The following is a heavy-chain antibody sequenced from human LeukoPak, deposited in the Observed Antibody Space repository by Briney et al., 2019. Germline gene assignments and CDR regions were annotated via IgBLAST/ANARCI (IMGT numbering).Heavy chain of an antibody. CDR2: IGSDGDR. CDR3: AKGPAVAGTATYFDY. J-gene: IGHJ4*02. Sequence: PGGSLRLSCTASGFDFRSYAMAWVRQAPGKGLEGVAAIGSDGDRVHEDSVKGRFTISRDNSKSTLYLQMDNLRAEDTALYYCAKGPAVAGTATYFDYWGQGTLVTVSS. V-gene: IGHV3-23*01. D-gene: IGHD6-19*01. CDR1: GFDFRSYA.